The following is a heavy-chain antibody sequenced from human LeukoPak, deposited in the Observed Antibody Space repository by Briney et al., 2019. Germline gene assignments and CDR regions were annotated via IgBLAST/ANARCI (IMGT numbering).Heavy chain of an antibody. CDR3: AREDYYGSGPHFDY. J-gene: IGHJ4*02. CDR1: GGTFSSYA. Sequence: SVKVSCKASGGTFSSYAISWVRQAPGQGLEWMGRIIPLLGIANYAQKFQGRVTITADKSTSTAYMELSSLRSEDTAVYYCAREDYYGSGPHFDYWGQGTLVTVSS. CDR2: IIPLLGIA. D-gene: IGHD3-10*01. V-gene: IGHV1-69*04.